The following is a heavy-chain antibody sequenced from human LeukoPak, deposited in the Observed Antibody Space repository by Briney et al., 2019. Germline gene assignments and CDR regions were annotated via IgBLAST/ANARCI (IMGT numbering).Heavy chain of an antibody. V-gene: IGHV3-7*04. Sequence: GGSLRLSCAASGFTFSDSYMSWVRQAPGKGLQWVANINQDGSEKYYVDSVKGRFTISRDNAKNSLYLQMKSLRTEDTAVYYCARYGALDYWGQGTLVTVSS. J-gene: IGHJ4*02. D-gene: IGHD4-17*01. CDR3: ARYGALDY. CDR2: INQDGSEK. CDR1: GFTFSDSY.